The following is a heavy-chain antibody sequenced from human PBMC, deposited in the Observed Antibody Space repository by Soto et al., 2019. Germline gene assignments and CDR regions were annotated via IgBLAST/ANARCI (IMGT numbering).Heavy chain of an antibody. CDR2: ISSSSSYI. D-gene: IGHD4-17*01. V-gene: IGHV3-21*01. Sequence: PVGSLRLSCAASGFTFSSYSMNWVRQAPGKGLEWVSSISSSSSYIYYADSVKGRFTISRDNAKNSLYLQMNSLRAEDTAVYYCARDFGLRTPFDYWGQGTLVTVSP. CDR3: ARDFGLRTPFDY. CDR1: GFTFSSYS. J-gene: IGHJ4*02.